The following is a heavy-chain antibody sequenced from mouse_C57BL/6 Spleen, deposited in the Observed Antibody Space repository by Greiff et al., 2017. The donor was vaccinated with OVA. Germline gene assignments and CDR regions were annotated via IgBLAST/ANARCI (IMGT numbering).Heavy chain of an antibody. J-gene: IGHJ4*01. CDR1: GYTFTSYW. D-gene: IGHD2-4*01. CDR2: IDPNSGGT. Sequence: QVQLQQPGAELVKPGASVKLSCKASGYTFTSYWMHWVKQRPGRGLEWIGRIDPNSGGTKYNEKFKGKATLTVDKSSSTAYLALRSLTSEDSAVYYCASGGMIHYAMDYWGQGTSVTVSS. CDR3: ASGGMIHYAMDY. V-gene: IGHV1-62-3*01.